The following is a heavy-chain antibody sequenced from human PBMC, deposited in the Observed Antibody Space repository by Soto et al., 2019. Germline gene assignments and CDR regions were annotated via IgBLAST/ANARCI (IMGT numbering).Heavy chain of an antibody. CDR1: GGSVSSGSYY. D-gene: IGHD2-15*01. V-gene: IGHV4-61*01. CDR2: IYYSGST. Sequence: SETLSLTCTVSGGSVSSGSYYWSWIRQPPGKGLEWIGYIYYSGSTNYNPSLKSRVTISVDTSKNQFSLKLSSVTAADTAVYYCARTPRGCSGGSCYHLFDYWGQGTLVTVSS. J-gene: IGHJ4*02. CDR3: ARTPRGCSGGSCYHLFDY.